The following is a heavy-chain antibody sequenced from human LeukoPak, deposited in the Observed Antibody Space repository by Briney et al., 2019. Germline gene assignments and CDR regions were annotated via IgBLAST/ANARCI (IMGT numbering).Heavy chain of an antibody. D-gene: IGHD6-19*01. V-gene: IGHV3-74*01. CDR3: ARDFSVAGPTTFDD. Sequence: QPGGSLRLSCAASGFTFSSYWMHWVRHAPGKGLVWVSRINTAGSSTIYADSMKGRFTISRDNSNNTLYLQMNSLRAEDTAVYYCARDFSVAGPTTFDDWGQGTLVTVSS. CDR1: GFTFSSYW. J-gene: IGHJ4*02. CDR2: INTAGSST.